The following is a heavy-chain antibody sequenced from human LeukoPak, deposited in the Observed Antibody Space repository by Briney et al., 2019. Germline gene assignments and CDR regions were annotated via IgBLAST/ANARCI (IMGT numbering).Heavy chain of an antibody. CDR2: ISSSSSYI. V-gene: IGHV3-21*01. D-gene: IGHD3-22*01. CDR3: ARGGMDYYDSSGYYYVSYFDY. Sequence: GGSLRLSCAASGFTFGSYSMNWVRQAPGKGLEWVSSISSSSSYIYYADSVKGRFTISRDNAKNSLYLQMNSLRAEDTAVYYRARGGMDYYDSSGYYYVSYFDYWGQGTLVTVSS. J-gene: IGHJ4*02. CDR1: GFTFGSYS.